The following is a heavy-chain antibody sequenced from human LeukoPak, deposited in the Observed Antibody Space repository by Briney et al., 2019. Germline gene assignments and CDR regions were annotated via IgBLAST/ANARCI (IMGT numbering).Heavy chain of an antibody. CDR1: GFTFSTYR. CDR2: ISSSSSYI. Sequence: PGGSLRLSCAASGFTFSTYRMNWVRQAPGKGLEWVSSISSSSSYIYYADSVNGRFTISRDNAKNSLFLQMNSLRAEDTAVCYCAREVRVTTVLDYWGQGTQVTVFS. CDR3: AREVRVTTVLDY. V-gene: IGHV3-21*06. D-gene: IGHD4-17*01. J-gene: IGHJ4*02.